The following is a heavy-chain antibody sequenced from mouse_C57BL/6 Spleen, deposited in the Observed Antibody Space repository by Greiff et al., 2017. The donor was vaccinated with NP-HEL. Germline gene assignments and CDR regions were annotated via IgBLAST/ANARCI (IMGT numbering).Heavy chain of an antibody. CDR3: AVYYYGSSGDAMDY. V-gene: IGHV1-47*01. Sequence: QVQLQQSGAELVKPGASVKMSCKASGYTFTTYPIEWMKQNHGKSLEWIGNFHPYNDDTKYNEKFKGKATLTAEKSSSTVYLELSRLTSDDSAVYYCAVYYYGSSGDAMDYWGQGTSVTVSS. CDR1: GYTFTTYP. J-gene: IGHJ4*01. D-gene: IGHD1-1*01. CDR2: FHPYNDDT.